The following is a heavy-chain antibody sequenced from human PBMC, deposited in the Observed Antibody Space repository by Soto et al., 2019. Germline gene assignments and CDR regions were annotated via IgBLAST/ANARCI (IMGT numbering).Heavy chain of an antibody. CDR3: TRIDNIGYC. CDR1: GFTFSGSA. D-gene: IGHD3-22*01. J-gene: IGHJ4*02. V-gene: IGHV3-73*01. Sequence: GGSLRLSCAASGFTFSGSAMHWVRQASGKGLEWVGRIRSKANSYATAYAASVKGRFTISRDDSKNTAYLQMNSLKTEDTAVYYCTRIDNIGYCWGQGTLVTVSS. CDR2: IRSKANSYAT.